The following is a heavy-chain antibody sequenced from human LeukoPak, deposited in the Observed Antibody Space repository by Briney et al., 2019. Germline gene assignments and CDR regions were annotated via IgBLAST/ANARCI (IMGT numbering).Heavy chain of an antibody. J-gene: IGHJ4*02. CDR3: ASQSRCSSTSCYGLSYY. CDR1: GYTFTSYY. Sequence: GASVKVSCKASGYTFTSYYMHWVRQAPGQGLEWMGIINPSGGSTSYAQKFQGRVTMTRDTSTSTVYMELSSLRSEDTAVYYCASQSRCSSTSCYGLSYYWGQGTWSPSPQ. D-gene: IGHD2-2*01. CDR2: INPSGGST. V-gene: IGHV1-46*01.